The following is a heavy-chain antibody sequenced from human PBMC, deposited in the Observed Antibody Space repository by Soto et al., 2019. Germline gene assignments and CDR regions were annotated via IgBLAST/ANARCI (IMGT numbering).Heavy chain of an antibody. V-gene: IGHV3-30-3*01. D-gene: IGHD3-22*01. CDR1: GFTFSSYA. J-gene: IGHJ4*02. CDR2: ISYDGSNK. CDR3: ARDSPYYYDNSGYYLDYFDY. Sequence: QVQLVESGGGVVQPGRSRRLSCAASGFTFSSYAMHWVRQAPGKGLEWVAVISYDGSNKYYADSVKGRFTISRDNSKNALYLQMNILRAEDTAVYYCARDSPYYYDNSGYYLDYFDYWGQGTLVTVSS.